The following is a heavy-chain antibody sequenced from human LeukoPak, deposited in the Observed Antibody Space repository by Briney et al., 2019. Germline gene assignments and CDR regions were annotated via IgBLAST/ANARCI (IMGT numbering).Heavy chain of an antibody. D-gene: IGHD3-10*01. CDR3: AKDGSWSYYD. Sequence: PGGSLRLSCAASGFTFSSYWMHWVRQAPGKGLEWVAYIRYDGAVKHYADFAKGRFTISRDDTKNTLSLQMDGLRTEDTAMYYCAKDGSWSYYDWGQGTQVTVSS. CDR1: GFTFSSYW. J-gene: IGHJ4*02. CDR2: IRYDGAVK. V-gene: IGHV3-30*02.